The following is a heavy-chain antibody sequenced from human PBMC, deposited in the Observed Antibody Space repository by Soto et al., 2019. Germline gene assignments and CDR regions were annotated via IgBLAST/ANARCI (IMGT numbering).Heavy chain of an antibody. V-gene: IGHV4-59*01. CDR1: GGSISSYY. Sequence: SETLSLTCTVSGGSISSYYCSWIRQPPGKGLEWIGYIYYSGSTNYNPSLKSRVTISVDTSKNQFSLKLSSVTAADTAVYYCARSISGYSGYGRGGFDYWGQGTLVTVSS. CDR3: ARSISGYSGYGRGGFDY. J-gene: IGHJ4*02. D-gene: IGHD5-12*01. CDR2: IYYSGST.